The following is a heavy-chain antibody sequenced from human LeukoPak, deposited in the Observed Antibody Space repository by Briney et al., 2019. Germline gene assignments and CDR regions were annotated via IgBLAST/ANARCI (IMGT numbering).Heavy chain of an antibody. Sequence: GGSLRLSCAASGFTFSSYAMSWVRQAPGKGLEWVSAISGSGGSTYYADSVKGRFTISRDNSKNTLYLQMNSLRAEDTAVYYCARDSGYSSGWYDGMDVGGQGTTVTVSS. D-gene: IGHD6-19*01. J-gene: IGHJ6*02. CDR3: ARDSGYSSGWYDGMDV. V-gene: IGHV3-23*01. CDR2: ISGSGGST. CDR1: GFTFSSYA.